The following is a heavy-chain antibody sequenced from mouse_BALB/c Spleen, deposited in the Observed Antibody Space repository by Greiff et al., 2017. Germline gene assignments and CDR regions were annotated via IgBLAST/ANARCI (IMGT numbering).Heavy chain of an antibody. CDR2: IWAGGST. CDR1: GFSLTSYG. Sequence: VHLVESGPGLVAPSQRLSITCTVSGFSLTSYGVHWVRQPPGKGLEWLGVIWAGGSTNYNSALMSRLSISKDNSKSQVFLKMNSLQTDDTAMYYCARDYDGYPFAYWGQGTLVTVSA. CDR3: ARDYDGYPFAY. D-gene: IGHD2-3*01. V-gene: IGHV2-9*02. J-gene: IGHJ3*01.